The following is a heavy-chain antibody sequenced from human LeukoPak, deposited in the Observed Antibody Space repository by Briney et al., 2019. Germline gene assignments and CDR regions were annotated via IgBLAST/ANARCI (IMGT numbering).Heavy chain of an antibody. CDR2: IKSKTDGGTT. Sequence: NPGGSLRLSCAASGFTFSNAWMSWVRQAPGKGLEWVGRIKSKTDGGTTDYAAPVKGRFTISRDDSKNTLYLQMNSLKTEDTAVYYCTARYCRSTSCYGEYFQRWDQGTLVTVSS. V-gene: IGHV3-15*01. D-gene: IGHD2-2*01. CDR1: GFTFSNAW. CDR3: TARYCRSTSCYGEYFQR. J-gene: IGHJ1*01.